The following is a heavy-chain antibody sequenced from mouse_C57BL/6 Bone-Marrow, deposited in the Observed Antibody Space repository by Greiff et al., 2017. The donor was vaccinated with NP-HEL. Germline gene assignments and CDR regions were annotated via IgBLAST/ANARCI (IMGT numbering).Heavy chain of an antibody. D-gene: IGHD3-2*02. CDR1: GYTFTSYW. CDR2: IDPSDSYT. CDR3: ATAQATAWFAY. Sequence: QVHVKQPGAELVKPGASVKLSCKASGYTFTSYWMQWVKQRPGQGLEWIGEIDPSDSYTNYNQKFKGKATLTVDTSSSTAYMQLSSLTSEDSAVYYCATAQATAWFAYWGQGTLVTVSA. V-gene: IGHV1-50*01. J-gene: IGHJ3*01.